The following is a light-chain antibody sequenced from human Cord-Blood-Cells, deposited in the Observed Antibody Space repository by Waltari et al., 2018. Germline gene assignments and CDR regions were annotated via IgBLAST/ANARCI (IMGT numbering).Light chain of an antibody. V-gene: IGKV1-39*01. CDR3: QQSYSTAGT. CDR2: AAS. Sequence: DIQMTQSPSSLSASVGDRVTITCRASQSLSSYLNWYQQKPGKAPKLLIYAASSLQSGVPSRFSGSGSGTDFTLTISSLQPEDFATYYCQQSYSTAGTFGQGTKVEIK. J-gene: IGKJ1*01. CDR1: QSLSSY.